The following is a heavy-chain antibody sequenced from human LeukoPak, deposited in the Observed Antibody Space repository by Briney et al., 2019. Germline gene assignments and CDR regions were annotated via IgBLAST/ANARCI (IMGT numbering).Heavy chain of an antibody. CDR3: AHSGELGIALDY. Sequence: GPTLFQPTPTLTLTCTFSGFSLRTRGGGVGWIRQPPGKALEWFAFIYWDDDKLYSPSLKSRLTITKDRSKNQVVLTMTTMDPVDTATYYCAHSGELGIALDYWGQGTLVTVSS. D-gene: IGHD7-27*01. J-gene: IGHJ4*02. CDR2: IYWDDDK. V-gene: IGHV2-5*02. CDR1: GFSLRTRGGG.